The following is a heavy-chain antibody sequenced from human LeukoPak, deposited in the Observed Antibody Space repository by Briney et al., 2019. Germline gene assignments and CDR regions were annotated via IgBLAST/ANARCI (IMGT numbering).Heavy chain of an antibody. D-gene: IGHD2-15*01. J-gene: IGHJ6*04. CDR3: ARAAVVVVAATWLGYYYGMDV. Sequence: ASVKVSCKASGYTFTRYGISWVRQAPGQGLEWMGWISPYNGNTNYAPKLQGRVTMTTDTSTSTAYMELRSLRSDDTAVYYCARAAVVVVAATWLGYYYGMDVWGKGTTVTVSS. CDR2: ISPYNGNT. V-gene: IGHV1-18*04. CDR1: GYTFTRYG.